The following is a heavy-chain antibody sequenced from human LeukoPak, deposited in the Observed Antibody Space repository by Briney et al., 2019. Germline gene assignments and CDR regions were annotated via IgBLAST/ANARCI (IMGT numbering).Heavy chain of an antibody. CDR2: IHYSGST. V-gene: IGHV4-39*01. CDR3: ARRRSSSWYGY. CDR1: GGSISSSSYY. D-gene: IGHD6-13*01. Sequence: SETLSLTCTVSGGSISSSSYYWGWIRQPPGKGLEWIGSIHYSGSTYYNPSLKSRVTISVDTSKNQFSLKLSSVTAADTAVYYCARRRSSSWYGYWGQGTLVTVSS. J-gene: IGHJ4*02.